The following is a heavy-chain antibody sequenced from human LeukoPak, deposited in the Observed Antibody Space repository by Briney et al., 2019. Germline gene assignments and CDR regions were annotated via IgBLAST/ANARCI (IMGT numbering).Heavy chain of an antibody. CDR3: ARGQDSGSSLTIFDY. CDR2: IYYSGST. D-gene: IGHD1-26*01. J-gene: IGHJ4*02. V-gene: IGHV4-39*07. Sequence: SETLSLTCTVSGGSISSSSYYWGWIRQPPGKGLEWIGSIYYSGSTYYNPSLKSRVAISVDTSKNQFSLKLSSVTAADTAVYYCARGQDSGSSLTIFDYWGQGTLVTVSS. CDR1: GGSISSSSYY.